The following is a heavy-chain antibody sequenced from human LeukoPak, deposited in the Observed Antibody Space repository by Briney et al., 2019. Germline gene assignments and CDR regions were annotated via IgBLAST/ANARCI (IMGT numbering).Heavy chain of an antibody. V-gene: IGHV3-7*01. D-gene: IGHD1-26*01. CDR3: ARDPRGGSGSYRFQH. CDR2: IKQDGSEK. J-gene: IGHJ1*01. Sequence: GGSLRLSCAASGFTFSSYWMTWVRQAPGKGLEWVANIKQDGSEKYYVDSVKGRFTISRDNAKNSLYLQMNSLRAEDTAVYYCARDPRGGSGSYRFQHWGQGTLVTVSS. CDR1: GFTFSSYW.